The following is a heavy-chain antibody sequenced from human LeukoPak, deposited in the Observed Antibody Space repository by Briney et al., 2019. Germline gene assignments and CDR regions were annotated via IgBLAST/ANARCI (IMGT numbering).Heavy chain of an antibody. J-gene: IGHJ2*01. CDR3: ARDLEYCSGGSCSWYFDL. D-gene: IGHD2-15*01. CDR1: GFTFSSYA. CDR2: ISGSGGST. Sequence: PGGSLRLSCAASGFTFSSYAMSWVRQAPGKGLEWVSAISGSGGSTYYADSVKGRFTISRDNAKNTLYLQMNSLRAEDTAVYYCARDLEYCSGGSCSWYFDLWGRGTLVTVSS. V-gene: IGHV3-23*01.